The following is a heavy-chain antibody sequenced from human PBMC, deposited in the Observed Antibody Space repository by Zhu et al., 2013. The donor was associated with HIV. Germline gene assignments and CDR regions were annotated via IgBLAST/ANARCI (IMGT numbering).Heavy chain of an antibody. CDR3: ARASLYDSTYYFDY. J-gene: IGHJ4*02. D-gene: IGHD3-22*01. CDR1: GYSFIDYY. Sequence: AEVKEPGASVRVSCQASGYSFIDYYIHWVRQAPGQGLECMGWINPRNGVTRIEQNFQGRVTMTRDTSTSTVYMELSSLRSEDTAVYYCARASLYDSTYYFDYWGQGTLVTVSS. CDR2: INPRNGVT. V-gene: IGHV1-2*02.